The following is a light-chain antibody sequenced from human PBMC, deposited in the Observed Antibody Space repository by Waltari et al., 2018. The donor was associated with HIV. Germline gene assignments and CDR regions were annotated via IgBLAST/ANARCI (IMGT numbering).Light chain of an antibody. CDR2: EVT. V-gene: IGLV2-8*01. CDR3: SSYGGSDKLL. J-gene: IGLJ2*01. Sequence: QSALTQPPSASGSPGQSVTISCTGTSSSVGGYNYVSWYQQHPGKAPKLMIYEVTERPSGVPDRFSGSKSGNTASLTVSGLQADDEGHYYCSSYGGSDKLLFGGGTKLTVL. CDR1: SSSVGGYNY.